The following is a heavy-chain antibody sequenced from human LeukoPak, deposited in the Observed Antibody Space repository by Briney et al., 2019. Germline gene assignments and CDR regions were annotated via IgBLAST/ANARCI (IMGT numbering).Heavy chain of an antibody. J-gene: IGHJ4*02. Sequence: GESLKISCKGSGYIFTTYWIAWVRQMPGKGLEWMGIIYPGDFDTRYSPSFQGQVTISADKSISTAYLQWSSLEASDTAMYYCARRGCNGGSCYGYWGQGTLVTVSS. CDR2: IYPGDFDT. CDR3: ARRGCNGGSCYGY. D-gene: IGHD2-15*01. V-gene: IGHV5-51*01. CDR1: GYIFTTYW.